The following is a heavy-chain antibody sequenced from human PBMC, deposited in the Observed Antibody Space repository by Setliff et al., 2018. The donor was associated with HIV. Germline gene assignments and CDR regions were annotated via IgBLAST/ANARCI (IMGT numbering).Heavy chain of an antibody. CDR1: GYSFTTYS. D-gene: IGHD2-21*01. CDR2: ISSNTGNP. Sequence: ASVKVSCKASGYSFTTYSLNWVRQVPGQGVEWMGWISSNTGNPTYAQDFTGRLVFSLDTSVNTAYLQITTLKAEDSAVYYCARANIYSDAFDIWGQGTMVTVSS. CDR3: ARANIYSDAFDI. V-gene: IGHV7-4-1*02. J-gene: IGHJ3*02.